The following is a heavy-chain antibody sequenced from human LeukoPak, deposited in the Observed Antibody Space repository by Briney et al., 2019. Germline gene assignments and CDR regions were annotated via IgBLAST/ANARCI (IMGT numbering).Heavy chain of an antibody. V-gene: IGHV1-24*01. J-gene: IGHJ4*02. CDR3: ATVFPNWYYYGSGSYPVPDY. CDR2: FDPEDGET. Sequence: ASVKVSCKVSGYTLTELSMHWVRQAPGKGLEWMGGFDPEDGETIYAQKFQGRVTMTEDTSTDTAYMELSSLRSEDTAVYYCATVFPNWYYYGSGSYPVPDYWGQGTLVTVSS. CDR1: GYTLTELS. D-gene: IGHD3-10*01.